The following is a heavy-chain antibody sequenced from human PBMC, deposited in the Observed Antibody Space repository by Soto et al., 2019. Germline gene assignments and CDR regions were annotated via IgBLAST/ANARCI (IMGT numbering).Heavy chain of an antibody. CDR2: INYSGRT. J-gene: IGHJ6*02. Sequence: QVQLQQWGAGLLKPSETLSLTCAVYGGSFSGYYWSWLRQPPGKGPEWIWEINYSGRTKYNPALESRVTISVDTSKNQFSLKLNSVSAADTAVYYCARTGGMDVWSQGATVTVSS. CDR3: ARTGGMDV. V-gene: IGHV4-34*01. CDR1: GGSFSGYY.